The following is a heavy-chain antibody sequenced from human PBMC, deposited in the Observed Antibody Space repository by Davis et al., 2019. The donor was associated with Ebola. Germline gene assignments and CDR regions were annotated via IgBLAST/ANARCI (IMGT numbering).Heavy chain of an antibody. J-gene: IGHJ2*01. CDR2: ISSSSSYI. CDR1: GFTFSSYS. CDR3: VIDPALVVTGGGWFFGL. D-gene: IGHD2-21*02. Sequence: GESLKISCAASGFTFSSYSMNWVRQAPGKGLEWVSSISSSSSYIYYADSVKGRFTVSRDNAENSLFLQMNSLRAEDTAVYYCVIDPALVVTGGGWFFGLWGCGTLVTVSS. V-gene: IGHV3-21*01.